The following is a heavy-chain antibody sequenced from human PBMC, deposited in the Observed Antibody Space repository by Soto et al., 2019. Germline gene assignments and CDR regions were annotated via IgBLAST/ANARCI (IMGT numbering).Heavy chain of an antibody. CDR2: IYWDDDK. CDR1: GFSLSTSGVG. CDR3: AHSYCSSTSCYPGSAFDI. J-gene: IGHJ3*02. V-gene: IGHV2-5*02. Sequence: QITLKESGPTLVKPTQTLTLTCTFSGFSLSTSGVGVGWIRQPPGKALEWLALIYWDDDKLYSPSLKSRLTITKDTTKNQVVLTMTNMDPVDTATYYCAHSYCSSTSCYPGSAFDIWGQGTMVTVSS. D-gene: IGHD2-2*01.